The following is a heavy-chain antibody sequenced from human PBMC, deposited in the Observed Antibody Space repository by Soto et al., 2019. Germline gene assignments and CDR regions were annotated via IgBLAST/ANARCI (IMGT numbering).Heavy chain of an antibody. J-gene: IGHJ3*02. V-gene: IGHV3-7*01. Sequence: VGSLRLSCAASGFTFSRYWMNWVRQAPGKGLEWVANIKQDGTEKNYVDSVKGRFTISRDNAKNSLYLQMDSLRAEDTAVYFCARGDTPMITGMDSFDIWGQGTLVTVSS. D-gene: IGHD5-18*01. CDR3: ARGDTPMITGMDSFDI. CDR2: IKQDGTEK. CDR1: GFTFSRYW.